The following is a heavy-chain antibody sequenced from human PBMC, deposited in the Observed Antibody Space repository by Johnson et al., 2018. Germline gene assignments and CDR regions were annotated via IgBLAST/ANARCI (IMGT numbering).Heavy chain of an antibody. CDR2: ISFDGSNK. Sequence: QVQLVESGGGVVRPGRSLRLSCAASEFTFSNSGMHWVRQAPGKGLAWVALISFDGSNKYYADSVKGRFIISRDNSKNTLYLQMNSLRGEDTAVYFCARDWGDGYTYHYGMDVWGQGTTVTVSS. V-gene: IGHV3-33*08. J-gene: IGHJ6*02. D-gene: IGHD5-24*01. CDR3: ARDWGDGYTYHYGMDV. CDR1: EFTFSNSG.